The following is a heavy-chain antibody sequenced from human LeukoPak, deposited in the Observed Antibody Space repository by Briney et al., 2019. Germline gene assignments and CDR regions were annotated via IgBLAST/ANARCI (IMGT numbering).Heavy chain of an antibody. CDR1: GYTFTSYD. D-gene: IGHD2-2*01. Sequence: ASVKVSCKASGYTFTSYDINWVRQATGQGLEWMGWMNPNSGNTGYAQKFQGRVTMTRNTSISTAYMELSSLRSEDTAVYYCARAYPHAYCCSTSCYYYYYYGMDVWGQGTTVTVSS. CDR2: MNPNSGNT. J-gene: IGHJ6*02. CDR3: ARAYPHAYCCSTSCYYYYYYGMDV. V-gene: IGHV1-8*01.